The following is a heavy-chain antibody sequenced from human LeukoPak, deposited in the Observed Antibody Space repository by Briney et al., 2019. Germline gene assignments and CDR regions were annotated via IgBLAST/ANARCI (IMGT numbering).Heavy chain of an antibody. Sequence: GGSLRLSCAASGFTFSSYWMHWVRQAPGKGLVWVSRINSDGSSTSCADSVKGRFTISRDNAKNTLYLQMNSLRAEDTAVYYCARDLVGSSWYLGRNYYYGMDVWGQGTTVTVSS. CDR2: INSDGSST. D-gene: IGHD6-13*01. V-gene: IGHV3-74*01. CDR3: ARDLVGSSWYLGRNYYYGMDV. J-gene: IGHJ6*02. CDR1: GFTFSSYW.